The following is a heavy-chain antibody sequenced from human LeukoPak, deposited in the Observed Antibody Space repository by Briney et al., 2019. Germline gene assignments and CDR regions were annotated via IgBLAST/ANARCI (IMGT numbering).Heavy chain of an antibody. D-gene: IGHD6-19*01. CDR3: ARGGSGSGWMYYFDY. J-gene: IGHJ4*01. Sequence: ASVKVSCKASGYTFTDYFIHWVRQAPGQGREWMGWINSRSGDSNSAQIFQGRITLTWDTSISTAYLELNRLISHDTAVYYCARGGSGSGWMYYFDYWAQGALVTVSS. V-gene: IGHV1-2*02. CDR1: GYTFTDYF. CDR2: INSRSGDS.